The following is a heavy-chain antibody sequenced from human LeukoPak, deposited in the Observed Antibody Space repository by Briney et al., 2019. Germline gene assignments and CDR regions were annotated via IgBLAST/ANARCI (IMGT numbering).Heavy chain of an antibody. J-gene: IGHJ4*02. CDR1: GFTFSSYG. V-gene: IGHV3-33*01. CDR3: ARDPDDYGDYSYFDY. D-gene: IGHD4-17*01. Sequence: GGSLRLSCAASGFTFSSYGMHWVRQAPGKGLEWVAVIWYDGSNKYYADSVKGRFTISRDNSKNTLFLQMNSLRAEGTAVYYCARDPDDYGDYSYFDYWGQGTLVTVSS. CDR2: IWYDGSNK.